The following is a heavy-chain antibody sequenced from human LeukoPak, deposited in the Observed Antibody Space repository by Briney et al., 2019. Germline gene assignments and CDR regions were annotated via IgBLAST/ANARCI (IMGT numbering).Heavy chain of an antibody. CDR2: INHSGST. Sequence: PSETLSLTCAVYGGSFSGYYWSWIRQPPGKGLEWIGEINHSGSTNYNPSLKSRVTISVDTSKNQFSLKLSSVTAADTAVYYCASADYYDSSGYYYDLAPPNYWGQGTLVTVSS. CDR3: ASADYYDSSGYYYDLAPPNY. J-gene: IGHJ4*02. D-gene: IGHD3-22*01. V-gene: IGHV4-34*01. CDR1: GGSFSGYY.